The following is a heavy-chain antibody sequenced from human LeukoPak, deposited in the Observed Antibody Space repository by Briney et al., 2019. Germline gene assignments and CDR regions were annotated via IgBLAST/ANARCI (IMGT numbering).Heavy chain of an antibody. CDR2: ITRSSSTI. Sequence: PGGSLRLSCAVSGFTFSWYSMIWVRQAPGKGLEWLSYITRSSSTIYYADSVKGRFTISRDNAKNSLYLQMNSLRVDDTAVYYCATADRGAFDIWGQGTMVIVSS. CDR1: GFTFSWYS. J-gene: IGHJ3*02. V-gene: IGHV3-48*01. CDR3: ATADRGAFDI.